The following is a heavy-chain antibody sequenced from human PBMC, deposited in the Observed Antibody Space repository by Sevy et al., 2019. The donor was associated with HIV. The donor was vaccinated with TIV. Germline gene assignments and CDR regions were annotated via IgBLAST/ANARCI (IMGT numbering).Heavy chain of an antibody. D-gene: IGHD3-22*01. CDR1: GFIFNSYA. J-gene: IGHJ3*01. V-gene: IGHV3-33*01. CDR3: VRDHNDSSEYYLIGAYDV. CDR2: VFMDGTKE. Sequence: GGSLRLSCAASGFIFNSYAIHWVRQAPGKGLEWVAVVFMDGTKEFYAESVKGRFTISRDNSKKKVFLQMNSLREEDRAVYYCVRDHNDSSEYYLIGAYDVWGQGTTVTVSS.